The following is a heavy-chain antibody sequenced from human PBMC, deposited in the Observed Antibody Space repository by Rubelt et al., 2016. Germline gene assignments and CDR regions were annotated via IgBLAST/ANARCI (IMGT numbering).Heavy chain of an antibody. J-gene: IGHJ4*01. CDR1: GGSFSGYF. CDR3: ARLHYYDTSGSIDY. CDR2: IYYTGSA. V-gene: IGHV4-34*01. D-gene: IGHD3-22*01. Sequence: QVQLQQWGAGLLKPSETLSLTCAVYGGSFSGYFWGWIRQLPGKGLEWIGNIYYTGSAYYNPSLKSRVTISVDTSKNQFSLKLSSVTAADTAVYDCARLHYYDTSGSIDYWGLGTLVTVSS.